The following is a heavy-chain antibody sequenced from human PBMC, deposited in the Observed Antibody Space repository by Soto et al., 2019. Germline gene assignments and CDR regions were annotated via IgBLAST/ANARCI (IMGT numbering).Heavy chain of an antibody. CDR1: GFTFSSYG. D-gene: IGHD3-3*01. J-gene: IGHJ6*03. V-gene: IGHV3-23*01. CDR3: AKDLSGYDFWSGPYYYMDV. Sequence: GGSLRLSCAASGFTFSSYGRSWVRQAPGKGLEWVSAISGSGGSTYYADSVKGRFTISRDNSKNTLYLQMNSLRAEDTAVYYCAKDLSGYDFWSGPYYYMDVWGKGTTVTVSS. CDR2: ISGSGGST.